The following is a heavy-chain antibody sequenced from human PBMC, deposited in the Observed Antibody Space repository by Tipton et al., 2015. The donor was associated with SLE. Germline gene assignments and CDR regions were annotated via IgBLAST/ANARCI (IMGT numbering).Heavy chain of an antibody. J-gene: IGHJ2*01. CDR3: ARETTGDTIWYFDL. Sequence: TLSLTCTVSGGSINSSSYYWGWIRQPAGKGLEWIGYIYTSGSTNYNPSLKSRVTISVDTSKNQFSLKLSSVTAADTAVYYCARETTGDTIWYFDLWGRGTLVTVSS. D-gene: IGHD7-27*01. CDR2: IYTSGST. CDR1: GGSINSSSYY. V-gene: IGHV4-61*09.